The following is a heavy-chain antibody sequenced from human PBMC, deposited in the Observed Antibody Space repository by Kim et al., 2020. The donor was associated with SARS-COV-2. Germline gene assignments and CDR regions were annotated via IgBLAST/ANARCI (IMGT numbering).Heavy chain of an antibody. J-gene: IGHJ3*02. CDR3: ARLYGASGKNAFDI. Sequence: ENSVKGRFTISRDNDKNTLYLQMNGLRAEDTAVYYCARLYGASGKNAFDIWGQGTMVTVSS. V-gene: IGHV3-74*01. D-gene: IGHD4-17*01.